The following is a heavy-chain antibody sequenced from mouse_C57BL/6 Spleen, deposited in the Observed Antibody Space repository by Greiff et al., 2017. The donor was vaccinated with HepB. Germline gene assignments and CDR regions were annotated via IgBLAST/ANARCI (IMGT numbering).Heavy chain of an antibody. CDR2: INPSSGYT. CDR1: GYTFTSYT. V-gene: IGHV1-4*01. D-gene: IGHD1-1*01. Sequence: VQLQESGAELARPGASVKMSCKASGYTFTSYTMHWVKQRPGQGLEWIGYINPSSGYTKYNQKFKDKATLTADKSSSTAYMQLSSLTSEDSAVYYCARGYYGSPYAMDYWGQGTSVTVSS. J-gene: IGHJ4*01. CDR3: ARGYYGSPYAMDY.